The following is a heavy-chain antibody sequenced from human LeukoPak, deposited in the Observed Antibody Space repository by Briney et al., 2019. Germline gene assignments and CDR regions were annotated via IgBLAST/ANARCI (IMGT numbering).Heavy chain of an antibody. J-gene: IGHJ4*02. CDR1: GYTFTSYG. V-gene: IGHV1-18*01. Sequence: ASVKVSCKASGYTFTSYGISWVRQAPGQGLEWMGWIGAYNGNTNYAQKLQGRVTMTTDTSTSTAYMELRSLRSDDTAVYYCARSRELVTSYYFDYWGQGTLVTVSS. CDR2: IGAYNGNT. D-gene: IGHD3-9*01. CDR3: ARSRELVTSYYFDY.